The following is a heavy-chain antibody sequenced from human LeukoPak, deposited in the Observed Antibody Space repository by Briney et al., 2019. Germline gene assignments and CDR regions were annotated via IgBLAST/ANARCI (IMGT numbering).Heavy chain of an antibody. J-gene: IGHJ4*02. CDR3: AKDWGAYYHFFNY. Sequence: PVGSLRLSCEASGVSMSVYWMSWIRQAPGKGLEWVGNIKHDGSERNYADSVKGRFTISRDNAKKSPSLQLTSLRAEDTAVYSGAKDWGAYYHFFNYWGQGSLVTVSS. CDR2: IKHDGSER. CDR1: GVSMSVYW. D-gene: IGHD3-22*01. V-gene: IGHV3-7*01.